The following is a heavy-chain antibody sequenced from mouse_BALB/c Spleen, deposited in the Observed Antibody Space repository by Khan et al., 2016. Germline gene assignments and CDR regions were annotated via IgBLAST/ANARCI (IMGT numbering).Heavy chain of an antibody. CDR2: ISYDGSN. V-gene: IGHV3-6*02. J-gene: IGHJ1*01. Sequence: EVQLQESGPGLVKPSQSLSLTCSVTGYSITSGYYWNWIRQFPGNKLEWMGYISYDGSNNYNPSLKNRISITRDTSKNQFFLQLNSVTTEDTATYYCARDPFYYYGSSYWYFDVWGAGTTVTVSS. CDR3: ARDPFYYYGSSYWYFDV. CDR1: GYSITSGYY. D-gene: IGHD1-1*01.